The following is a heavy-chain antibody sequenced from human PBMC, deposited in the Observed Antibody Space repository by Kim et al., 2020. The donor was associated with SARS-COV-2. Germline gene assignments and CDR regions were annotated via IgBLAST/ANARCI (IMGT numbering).Heavy chain of an antibody. Sequence: TSDAQKFQGRVTMTRDTSTSTVYMDLSSLRSEDTAVYYCVSGTVYYGMDVWGQGTTVTVSS. J-gene: IGHJ6*02. V-gene: IGHV1-46*01. CDR3: VSGTVYYGMDV. CDR2: T. D-gene: IGHD1-1*01.